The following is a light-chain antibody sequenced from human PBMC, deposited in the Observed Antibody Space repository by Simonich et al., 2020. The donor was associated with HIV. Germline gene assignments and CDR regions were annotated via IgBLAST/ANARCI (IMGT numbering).Light chain of an antibody. CDR1: QDISNY. V-gene: IGKV1-33*01. Sequence: DIQMTQSPFSLSASVGDRVTITCQESQDISNYLNCYQQKPGKSPKLLIYDASNLETGVSSRFSGSGSGTDFTVTISSLQAEDVAVYYCQQYYSTPQTFGQGTKVEIK. J-gene: IGKJ1*01. CDR3: QQYYSTPQT. CDR2: DAS.